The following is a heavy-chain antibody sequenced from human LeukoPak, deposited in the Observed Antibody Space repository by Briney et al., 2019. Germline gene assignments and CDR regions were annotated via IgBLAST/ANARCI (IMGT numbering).Heavy chain of an antibody. V-gene: IGHV7-4-1*02. J-gene: IGHJ6*02. CDR3: ARAAERTYSSSAVAYYYYYGMDV. Sequence: GASVKVSCKAPGYTFTSYAMNWVRQAPGQGLEWMGWINTNTGNPTYAQGFTGRFVFSLDTSVSTAYLQISSLKAEDTAVYYCARAAERTYSSSAVAYYYYYGMDVWGQGTTVTVSS. CDR1: GYTFTSYA. CDR2: INTNTGNP. D-gene: IGHD6-6*01.